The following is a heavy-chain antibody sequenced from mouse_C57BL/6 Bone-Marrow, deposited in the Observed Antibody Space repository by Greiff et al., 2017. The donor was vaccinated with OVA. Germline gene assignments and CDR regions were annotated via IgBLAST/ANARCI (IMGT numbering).Heavy chain of an antibody. CDR1: GFTFSSYA. V-gene: IGHV5-9-1*02. D-gene: IGHD1-1*01. J-gene: IGHJ4*01. CDR3: TRDITTVVDDYAMDY. CDR2: ISSGGDYI. Sequence: EVKLVESGEGLVKPGGSLKLSCAASGFTFSSYAMSWVRQTPEKRLEWVAYISSGGDYIYYADTVKGRFTISRDNARNTLYLQMSSLKSEDTAMYYCTRDITTVVDDYAMDYWGQGTSVTVSS.